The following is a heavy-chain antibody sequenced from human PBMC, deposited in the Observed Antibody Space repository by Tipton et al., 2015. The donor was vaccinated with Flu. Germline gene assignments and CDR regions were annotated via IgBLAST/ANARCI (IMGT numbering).Heavy chain of an antibody. J-gene: IGHJ4*02. CDR3: ARHTGDSVRGVVDY. V-gene: IGHV4-38-2*02. CDR2: IYHSGTT. CDR1: GDSINSAYY. Sequence: TLSLTCTVSGDSINSAYYWGWIRQPPGKGLEWIGSIYHSGTTYYNPSLKSRPTISVDTSKNQFSLKLNSVTAADTAVYYCARHTGDSVRGVVDYWGQGTLVTVSS. D-gene: IGHD3-10*02.